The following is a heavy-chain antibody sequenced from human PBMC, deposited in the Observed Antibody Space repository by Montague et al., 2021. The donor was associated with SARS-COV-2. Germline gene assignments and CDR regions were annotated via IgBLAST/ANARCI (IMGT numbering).Heavy chain of an antibody. V-gene: IGHV3-23*03. D-gene: IGHD3-9*01. CDR1: GFTFTNSP. CDR2: IHSAGRGT. CDR3: AKVGDILTGYSLINLDA. J-gene: IGHJ5*02. Sequence: SLRLPCAASGFTFTNSPMSWVRQAPGKGLDWVSVIHSAGRGTYYADSVQGRFTISRDNLKNTVYLQMNNLRDVDTAVYYCAKVGDILTGYSLINLDAWGQGTLVVVSS.